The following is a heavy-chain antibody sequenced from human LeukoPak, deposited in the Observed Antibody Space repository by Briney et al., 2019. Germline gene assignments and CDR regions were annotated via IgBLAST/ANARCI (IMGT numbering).Heavy chain of an antibody. CDR2: IKQDRSEK. V-gene: IGHV3-7*03. CDR3: ARSHGGNYNWFDP. Sequence: GGALRLSCAASGFTLSSYWMSWVRPAPGKGVEWVAHIKQDRSEKYYVDSVKARFTITRDNAKNSLYLQMHSLRAEDTAVYYCARSHGGNYNWFDPWGQGTLVTVSS. J-gene: IGHJ5*02. D-gene: IGHD4-23*01. CDR1: GFTLSSYW.